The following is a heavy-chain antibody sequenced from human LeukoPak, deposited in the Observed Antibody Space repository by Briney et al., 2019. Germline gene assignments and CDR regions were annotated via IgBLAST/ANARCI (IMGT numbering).Heavy chain of an antibody. CDR3: ARGGPAYYYGSGSSGAFDY. V-gene: IGHV4-30-4*01. CDR2: IYSSGST. D-gene: IGHD3-10*01. Sequence: SQTLSLTCTVSGGSISSGDYYGGWIRQPPGKGLEWIGNIYSSGSTYYNPSLKSRVTISVDTSKNQFSLKLSSVTAADTAVYYCARGGPAYYYGSGSSGAFDYWGQGTLVTVSS. CDR1: GGSISSGDYY. J-gene: IGHJ4*02.